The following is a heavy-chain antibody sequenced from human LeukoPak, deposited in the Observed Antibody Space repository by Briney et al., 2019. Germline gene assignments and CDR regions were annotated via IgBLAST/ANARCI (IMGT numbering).Heavy chain of an antibody. CDR1: GGSISSGDYY. D-gene: IGHD1-26*01. CDR3: ARDGKLVGAIRSDAFDI. CDR2: IYYSGST. V-gene: IGHV4-30-4*08. J-gene: IGHJ3*02. Sequence: SQTLSLTCTVSGGSISSGDYYWSWIRQPPGKGLEWIGYIYYSGSTYYNPSLKSRVTISVDTSKNQFSLKLSSVTAEDTAVYYCARDGKLVGAIRSDAFDIWGQGTMVTVSS.